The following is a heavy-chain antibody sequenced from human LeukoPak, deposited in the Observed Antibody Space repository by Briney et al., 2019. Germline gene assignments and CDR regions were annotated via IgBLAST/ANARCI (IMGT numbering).Heavy chain of an antibody. D-gene: IGHD2-21*02. V-gene: IGHV4-34*01. CDR1: GLTFNTHW. CDR3: ASRKPLLAYCGGDCFSPPDY. J-gene: IGHJ4*02. CDR2: INHSGST. Sequence: GSLRLSCVGSGLTFNTHWMSWVRQPPGKGLEWIGEINHSGSTNYNPSLKSRVTISVDTSKNQFSLKLSSVTAADTAVYYCASRKPLLAYCGGDCFSPPDYWGQGTLVTVSS.